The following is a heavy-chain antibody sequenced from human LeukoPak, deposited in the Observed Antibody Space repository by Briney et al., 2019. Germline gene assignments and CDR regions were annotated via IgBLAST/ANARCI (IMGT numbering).Heavy chain of an antibody. J-gene: IGHJ4*02. V-gene: IGHV3-30-3*01. CDR1: GFTFNNYA. CDR3: AKGKDDY. Sequence: GGSLRLSCAVSGFTFNNYAIHWVRQAPGKGLEWVAFISYDGITKYYADSVKGRFTISRDNSQNTLDLQMNSLRAEDTAVYYCAKGKDDYWGQGTLVTVSS. CDR2: ISYDGITK.